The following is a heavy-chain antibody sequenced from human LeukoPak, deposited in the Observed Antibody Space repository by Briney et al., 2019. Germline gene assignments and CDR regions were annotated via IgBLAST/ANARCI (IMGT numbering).Heavy chain of an antibody. CDR2: ISVYNGNT. CDR3: AKGDSSNWADAFDI. V-gene: IGHV1-18*01. J-gene: IGHJ3*02. D-gene: IGHD6-13*01. CDR1: GYTFTSYG. Sequence: ASVKVSCKASGYTFTSYGISWVRQAPGQGLEWMGWISVYNGNTNYAQKLQGRVTMTTDTSTSTAYMELRSLRSDDTAVYYCAKGDSSNWADAFDIWGQGTMVTVSS.